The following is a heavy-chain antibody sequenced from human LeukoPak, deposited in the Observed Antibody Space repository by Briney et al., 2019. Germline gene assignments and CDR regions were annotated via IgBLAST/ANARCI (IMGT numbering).Heavy chain of an antibody. CDR1: VFNFGSYG. J-gene: IGHJ6*02. V-gene: IGHV3-30*18. CDR3: SKSAVAGTHYYYYDMDV. CDR2: ISYDGSHE. Sequence: GGSLRVSCAASVFNFGSYGMHWVRQPPGKGLEWVAVISYDGSHEYYADSVKGRFTISRDSSRNTLYLQMDSLRPEDTAMYYCSKSAVAGTHYYYYDMDVWGQGTTVTVSS. D-gene: IGHD6-19*01.